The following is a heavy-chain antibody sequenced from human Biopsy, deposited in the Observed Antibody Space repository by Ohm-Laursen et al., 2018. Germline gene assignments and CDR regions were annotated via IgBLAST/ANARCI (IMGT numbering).Heavy chain of an antibody. J-gene: IGHJ3*02. CDR1: GGSMTGYE. Sequence: GTLSLTCRVSGGSMTGYEWSWIRLAPGKGLEWIGYIYYSGGTKYNPSLASRVTLSVDMSKSQFSLKLYSVTAADTAVYYCARVEAGTYDALDIWGQGTLVAVSA. CDR3: ARVEAGTYDALDI. D-gene: IGHD1-26*01. V-gene: IGHV4-59*01. CDR2: IYYSGGT.